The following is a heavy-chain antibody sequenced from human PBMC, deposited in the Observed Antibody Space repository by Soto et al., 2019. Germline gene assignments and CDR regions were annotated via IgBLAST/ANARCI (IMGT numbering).Heavy chain of an antibody. CDR3: ARVSPSSRAAEP. J-gene: IGHJ5*02. CDR2: IRAYNGDT. D-gene: IGHD6-13*01. CDR1: GYTFTAYD. V-gene: IGHV1-18*01. Sequence: AASVKVSCKTSGYTFTAYDIYWVRQAPGQGLEWMGWIRAYNGDTNYAQSLQGRVTMTTDTSTTTAYMELRSLKSDDTAVYYCARVSPSSRAAEPWGQGTLVTVSS.